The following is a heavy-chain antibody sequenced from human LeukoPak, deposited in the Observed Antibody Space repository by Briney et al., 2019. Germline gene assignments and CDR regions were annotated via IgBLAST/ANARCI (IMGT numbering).Heavy chain of an antibody. CDR3: ARLYFDWPDWYFDL. Sequence: SETLSLTCTVSGGSISSYYWSWLRQPPGKGLEWIGYIYYSGSTNYNPSLKSRVTISVDTSKNQFSLKLSSVAAADTAVYYCARLYFDWPDWYFDLWGRGTLVTVSS. V-gene: IGHV4-59*01. CDR2: IYYSGST. J-gene: IGHJ2*01. D-gene: IGHD3-9*01. CDR1: GGSISSYY.